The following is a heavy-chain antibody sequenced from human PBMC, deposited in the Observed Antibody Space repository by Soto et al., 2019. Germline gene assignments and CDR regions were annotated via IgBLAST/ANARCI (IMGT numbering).Heavy chain of an antibody. CDR2: IHYRGTT. V-gene: IGHV4-31*03. Sequence: QVQLKESAPGLVKPSQTLSLTCTVSGGPIINGHTYLNWIRQHPEKGLEWVGPIHYRGTTHYNPALNCRILISIYTSKNQFALSLTSVTAADTAVYYCARDAPEVAPYWGHGTLVTVSS. CDR1: GGPIINGHTY. D-gene: IGHD2-15*01. J-gene: IGHJ4*01. CDR3: ARDAPEVAPY.